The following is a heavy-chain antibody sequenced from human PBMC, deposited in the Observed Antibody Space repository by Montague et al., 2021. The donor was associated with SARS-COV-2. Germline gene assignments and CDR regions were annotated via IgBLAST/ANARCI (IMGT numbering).Heavy chain of an antibody. V-gene: IGHV4-34*01. Sequence: SETLYLTCAVYGGSFSGYYWSWIRQPPGKGLEWIGEIYYAGNTNYNPSLKSRVTIFIDKSKNHFSLQLSSVTAADTAVYYCARGGTYHYGMDVWGQGTTVAVSS. J-gene: IGHJ6*02. CDR2: IYYAGNT. CDR3: ARGGTYHYGMDV. CDR1: GGSFSGYY. D-gene: IGHD3-10*01.